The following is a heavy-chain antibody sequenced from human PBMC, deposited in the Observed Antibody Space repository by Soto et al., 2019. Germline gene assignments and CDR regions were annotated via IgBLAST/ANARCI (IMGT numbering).Heavy chain of an antibody. J-gene: IGHJ4*02. Sequence: GGSLRLSCAASAFTFRSYAMSWVRQAPGKGLEWVSSISSSSSYIYYADSVKGRFTISRDNAKDSLYLQMNSLRAEDMAVYYFARVAGVGDDSSGYYYLNPFDYWGQGTLVTVSS. V-gene: IGHV3-21*01. CDR2: ISSSSSYI. CDR3: ARVAGVGDDSSGYYYLNPFDY. D-gene: IGHD3-22*01. CDR1: AFTFRSYA.